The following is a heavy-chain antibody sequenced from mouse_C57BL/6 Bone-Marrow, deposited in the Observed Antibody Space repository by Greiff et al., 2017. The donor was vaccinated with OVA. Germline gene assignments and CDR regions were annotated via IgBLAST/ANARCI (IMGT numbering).Heavy chain of an antibody. V-gene: IGHV2-5*01. CDR1: GFSLTSYG. J-gene: IGHJ4*01. D-gene: IGHD1-1*01. CDR3: AKKTTVVATDYAMDY. CDR2: IWRGGST. Sequence: VQLVESGPGLVQPSQSLSITCTVSGFSLTSYGVHWVRQSPGKGLEWLGVIWRGGSTDYNAAFMSRLSITKDNSKSQVFFKMNSLQADDTAIYYCAKKTTVVATDYAMDYWGQGTSVTVSS.